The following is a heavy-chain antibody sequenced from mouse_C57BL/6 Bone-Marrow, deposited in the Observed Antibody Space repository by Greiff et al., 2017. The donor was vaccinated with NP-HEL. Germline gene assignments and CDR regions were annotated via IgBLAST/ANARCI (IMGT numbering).Heavy chain of an antibody. J-gene: IGHJ4*01. CDR1: GFSLTSYG. CDR3: ARANYYGSSYAMDY. Sequence: VKLMESGPGLVAPSQSLSITCTVSGFSLTSYGVHWVRQPPGKGLEWLVVIWSDGSTTYNSALKSRLSISKDNSKSQVFLKMNSLQTDDTAMYYCARANYYGSSYAMDYWGQGTSVTVSS. D-gene: IGHD1-1*01. V-gene: IGHV2-6*03. CDR2: IWSDGST.